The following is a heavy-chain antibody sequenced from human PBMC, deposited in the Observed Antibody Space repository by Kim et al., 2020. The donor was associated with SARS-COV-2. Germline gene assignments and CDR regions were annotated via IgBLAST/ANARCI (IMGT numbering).Heavy chain of an antibody. J-gene: IGHJ4*02. CDR1: GFPFSRHA. CDR3: SAGTTYYWDY. Sequence: GGSLRLSCAASGFPFSRHAMSWARQAAGKGLEWVSAIGSTGGTYYADSAKGRFTISRDNSKNTLYLQLNSLRAEDTAVYFYSAGTTYYWDYWGEGTLVTVSS. V-gene: IGHV3-23*01. CDR2: IGSTGGT. D-gene: IGHD3-10*01.